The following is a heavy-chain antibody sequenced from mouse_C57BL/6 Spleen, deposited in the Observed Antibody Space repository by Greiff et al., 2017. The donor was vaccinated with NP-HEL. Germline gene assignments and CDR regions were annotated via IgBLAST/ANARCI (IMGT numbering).Heavy chain of an antibody. V-gene: IGHV1-59*01. CDR1: GYTFTSYW. CDR3: AKTSNYVAWFAY. J-gene: IGHJ3*01. Sequence: QVQLQQPGAELVRPGTSVKLSCKASGYTFTSYWMHWVKQRPGQGLEWIGVIDPSASYTNYNQKFKGKATLTVDTSSSTAYMQLSSLTSEDSAVYYCAKTSNYVAWFAYWGQGTLVTVSA. D-gene: IGHD2-5*01. CDR2: IDPSASYT.